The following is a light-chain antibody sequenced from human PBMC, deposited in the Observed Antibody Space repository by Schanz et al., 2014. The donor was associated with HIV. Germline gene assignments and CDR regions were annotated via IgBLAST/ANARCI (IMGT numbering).Light chain of an antibody. CDR1: SSNIGKNT. Sequence: QSVLTQPPSASGTPGQRVTISCSGGSSNIGKNTVNWHQQFPGAAPKLLIYSNNQRPSGVPDRFSGSKSGTSASLAISGLQSEDEADYYCGSWDDTLKGAVFGGGTQLTVL. J-gene: IGLJ7*01. V-gene: IGLV1-44*01. CDR2: SNN. CDR3: GSWDDTLKGAV.